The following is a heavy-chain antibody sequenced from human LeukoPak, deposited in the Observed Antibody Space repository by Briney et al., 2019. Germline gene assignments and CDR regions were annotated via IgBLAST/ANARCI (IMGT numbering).Heavy chain of an antibody. CDR3: AKDGTSVATAGSHFDY. J-gene: IGHJ4*02. D-gene: IGHD6-13*01. CDR2: ISYDGSNK. CDR1: GFTFSSYG. Sequence: GGSLRLSCAASGFTFSSYGMQWVRQAPGKGLEWAAVISYDGSNKYYADSVKGRFTISRDNSKNTLHLQMNSLRAEDTAVYYCAKDGTSVATAGSHFDYWGQGTLVTVSS. V-gene: IGHV3-30*18.